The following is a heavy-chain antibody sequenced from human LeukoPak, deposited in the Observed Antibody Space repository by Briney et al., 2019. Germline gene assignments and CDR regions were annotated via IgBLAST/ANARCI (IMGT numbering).Heavy chain of an antibody. D-gene: IGHD2-21*01. CDR3: ASLRSYSDAFDI. Sequence: GESLKISCKGSGYIFTNYWISWVRQMPGKGLEWMGRIDPSDSYTNYSPSFEGHVTISADKSISTAYLQWSSLKASDSAMYYCASLRSYSDAFDIWGQGTMVTVSS. J-gene: IGHJ3*02. CDR2: IDPSDSYT. V-gene: IGHV5-10-1*01. CDR1: GYIFTNYW.